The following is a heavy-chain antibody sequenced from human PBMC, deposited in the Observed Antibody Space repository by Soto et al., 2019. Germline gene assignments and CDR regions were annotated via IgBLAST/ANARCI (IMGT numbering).Heavy chain of an antibody. D-gene: IGHD3-10*01. CDR3: ARGRGLLWFGEFTSKTTFDY. V-gene: IGHV4-59*01. J-gene: IGHJ4*02. Sequence: SETLSLTCTVSGGSISSYYWSWIRQPPGKGLEWIGYIYYSGSTNYNPSLKSRVTISVDTSKNQFSLKLSSVTAADTAVYYCARGRGLLWFGEFTSKTTFDYWGQGTLVTVSS. CDR2: IYYSGST. CDR1: GGSISSYY.